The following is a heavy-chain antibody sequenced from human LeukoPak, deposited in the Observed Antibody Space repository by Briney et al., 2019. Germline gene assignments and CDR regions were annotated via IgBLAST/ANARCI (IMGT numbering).Heavy chain of an antibody. D-gene: IGHD3-22*01. J-gene: IGHJ1*01. Sequence: GGSLRLSCAASGLTFSRFWMSWVRQASGKGLEWVANIKQDGSEKYYVDSVKGRFTISRDNAKNSLYLQMNSLRVEDTAVYYCARGEYYYDGGYWGQGTLVTVSS. V-gene: IGHV3-7*04. CDR3: ARGEYYYDGGY. CDR1: GLTFSRFW. CDR2: IKQDGSEK.